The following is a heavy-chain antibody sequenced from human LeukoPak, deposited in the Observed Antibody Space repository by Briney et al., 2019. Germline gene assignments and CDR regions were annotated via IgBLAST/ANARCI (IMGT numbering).Heavy chain of an antibody. J-gene: IGHJ4*02. CDR3: ARDETNYYGSGSYYRY. D-gene: IGHD3-10*01. V-gene: IGHV4-4*07. CDR2: IYTSGST. CDR1: GGSISSYY. Sequence: SETLSLTCTVSGGSISSYYWSWIRQPAGKGLEWIGRIYTSGSTNYNPSLKSRVTMSVDTSKNQFSLKLSSVTAADTAVYYCARDETNYYGSGSYYRYWGQGTLVTVSS.